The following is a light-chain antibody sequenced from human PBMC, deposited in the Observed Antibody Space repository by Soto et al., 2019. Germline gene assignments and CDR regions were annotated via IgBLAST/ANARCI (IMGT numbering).Light chain of an antibody. CDR1: QSVNRD. Sequence: EIVMTQSPATLSVSPGERATLSCRASQSVNRDLAWYQQTPGQAPRLLIYGASTRATGVPDRFSGSGSGTEFTLTLSSLPSEDFAVYHCHQYNKWPPRYTFGQGTKLEIK. CDR2: GAS. V-gene: IGKV3-15*01. CDR3: HQYNKWPPRYT. J-gene: IGKJ2*01.